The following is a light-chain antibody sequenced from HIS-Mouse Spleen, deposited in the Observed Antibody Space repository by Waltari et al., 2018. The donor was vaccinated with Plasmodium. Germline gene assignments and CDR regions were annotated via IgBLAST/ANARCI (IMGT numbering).Light chain of an antibody. Sequence: QSVLPQPPSASGPPGQRVTISCSGSSSNIGSTTVNWYQQLPGTAPKLLIYSNKQRPSGVPDRFSGSKSGTSASLAISGLQSEDEADYYCAAWDDSLNGWVFGGGTKLTVL. CDR3: AAWDDSLNGWV. CDR2: SNK. V-gene: IGLV1-44*01. CDR1: SSNIGSTT. J-gene: IGLJ3*02.